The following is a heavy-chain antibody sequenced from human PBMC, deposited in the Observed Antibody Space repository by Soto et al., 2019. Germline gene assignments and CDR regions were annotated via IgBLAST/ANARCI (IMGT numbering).Heavy chain of an antibody. Sequence: QVQLQESGPGLVKPSQTLSLTCTVSGGSISSGGYYWSWIRQHPGKGLEWIGYIYYSGSTYYNPSLKSRVTISVDTSKNQSSLKLSSVTAADTAVYYCAIIATVTTRMDVWGQGTTVTVSS. CDR2: IYYSGST. V-gene: IGHV4-31*03. D-gene: IGHD4-17*01. CDR3: AIIATVTTRMDV. J-gene: IGHJ6*02. CDR1: GGSISSGGYY.